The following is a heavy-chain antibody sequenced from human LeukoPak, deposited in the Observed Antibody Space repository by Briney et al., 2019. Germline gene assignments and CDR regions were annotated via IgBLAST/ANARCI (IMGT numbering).Heavy chain of an antibody. CDR3: ARERGPGWFDP. CDR2: IKEDGSVK. V-gene: IGHV3-7*01. J-gene: IGHJ5*02. Sequence: GGSLRLSCAASGFTFNIYWMSWVRQAPGKGLEWVANIKEDGSVKYYVDSVKGRFTISRDNTKNSLYLQMNSLRDEDTAVHYCARERGPGWFDPWGQGTLVTVSS. D-gene: IGHD3-10*01. CDR1: GFTFNIYW.